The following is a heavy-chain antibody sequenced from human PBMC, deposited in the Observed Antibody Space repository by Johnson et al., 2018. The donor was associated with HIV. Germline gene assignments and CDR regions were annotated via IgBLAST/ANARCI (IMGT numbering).Heavy chain of an antibody. Sequence: VQLVESGGGVVQPGSSLRLSCAASGFTFNDYDMSWVRQAPGKGLEWVSGINWTGGRTCYADSVKGRFTISRDNANNFLYLQMNSLRAEDTALYYCARSPRYCVGGNCLLHAFDIWGQGTMVTVSS. CDR3: ARSPRYCVGGNCLLHAFDI. J-gene: IGHJ3*02. CDR1: GFTFNDYD. CDR2: INWTGGRT. D-gene: IGHD2-15*01. V-gene: IGHV3-20*04.